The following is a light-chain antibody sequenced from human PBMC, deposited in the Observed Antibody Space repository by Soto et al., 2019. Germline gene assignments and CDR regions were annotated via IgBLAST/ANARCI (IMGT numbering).Light chain of an antibody. CDR3: QTWGTGIQV. Sequence: QPVLTQSPSASASLGASVKLTCTLSSGHSIYSIAWHQQQPEKGPRYLMKINSDGSHSKGDGIPDRFSGSSSGAERYLTISSLQSEDEADYYCQTWGTGIQVFGGGTKVTVL. J-gene: IGLJ2*01. V-gene: IGLV4-69*01. CDR1: SGHSIYS. CDR2: INSDGSH.